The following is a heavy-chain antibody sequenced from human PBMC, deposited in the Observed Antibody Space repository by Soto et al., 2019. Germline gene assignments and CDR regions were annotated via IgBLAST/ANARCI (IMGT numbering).Heavy chain of an antibody. CDR1: GVSITNYY. D-gene: IGHD1-1*01. J-gene: IGHJ5*02. V-gene: IGHV4-4*07. Sequence: SETLSLTCSVSGVSITNYYWNWVRQPAGKGLEWIGRFHISGSTDYNPSLKSRVTMSVDTSKNQFSLSLTSVTAADTAVYYCVRDRPGTFYNWFDPWGQGTLVTVSS. CDR3: VRDRPGTFYNWFDP. CDR2: FHISGST.